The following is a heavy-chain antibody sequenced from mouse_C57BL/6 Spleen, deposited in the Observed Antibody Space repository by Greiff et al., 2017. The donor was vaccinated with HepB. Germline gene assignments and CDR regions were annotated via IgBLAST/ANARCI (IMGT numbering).Heavy chain of an antibody. CDR3: ARDLITGYFDD. J-gene: IGHJ2*01. Sequence: QVQLQQSGAELARPGASVKLSCKASGYTFTSYGISWVKQRTGQGLEWIGEIYPRSGNTYYNEKFKGKATLTADKSSSTAYMELRSLTSEDSAVYFCARDLITGYFDDWGQGTTLTVSS. D-gene: IGHD1-1*01. CDR2: IYPRSGNT. V-gene: IGHV1-81*01. CDR1: GYTFTSYG.